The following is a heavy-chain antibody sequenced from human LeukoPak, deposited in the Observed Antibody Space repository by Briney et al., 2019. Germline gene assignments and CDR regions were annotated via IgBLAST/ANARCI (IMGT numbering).Heavy chain of an antibody. CDR3: ARAHAMVWDVIGRAPAPGF. CDR1: GYTFTSYD. J-gene: IGHJ1*01. Sequence: ASVTVSFTASGYTFTSYDINWVRQAPGQGLEWMGWMNPNSGNTGYAHKFQGRVTMTRNTSINTAYMQQRSLRSADTPVFYCARAHAMVWDVIGRAPAPGFWGQGTLVTVSS. CDR2: MNPNSGNT. V-gene: IGHV1-8*01. D-gene: IGHD3-10*01.